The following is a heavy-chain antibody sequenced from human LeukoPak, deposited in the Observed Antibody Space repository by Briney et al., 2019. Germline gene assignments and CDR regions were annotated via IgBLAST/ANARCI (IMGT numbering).Heavy chain of an antibody. V-gene: IGHV1-18*01. CDR2: VSVYNGNT. J-gene: IGHJ4*02. Sequence: GASVKVSCKASGYTFTNYGISWVRQAPGQGLEWMGWVSVYNGNTNYAQKLQDRVTMTTDTSTSTAYMELRSLRSDDTAVYYCVRDSYDSSGNYLDCWGQGTLVIVSS. CDR3: VRDSYDSSGNYLDC. D-gene: IGHD3-22*01. CDR1: GYTFTNYG.